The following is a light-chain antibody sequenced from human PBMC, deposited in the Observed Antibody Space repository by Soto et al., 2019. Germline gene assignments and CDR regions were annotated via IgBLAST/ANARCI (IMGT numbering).Light chain of an antibody. CDR1: QRVSRH. CDR2: DAS. CDR3: QQRTNWPIT. V-gene: IGKV3-11*01. J-gene: IGKJ5*01. Sequence: EIVLTQSPATLSLSPGERATLSCRASQRVSRHLAWYQQKPGQAPRLLIYDASTRATGIPARFSGSGSGTDFTLTISSLEPEVFAVYYCQQRTNWPITFGQGTRLEIK.